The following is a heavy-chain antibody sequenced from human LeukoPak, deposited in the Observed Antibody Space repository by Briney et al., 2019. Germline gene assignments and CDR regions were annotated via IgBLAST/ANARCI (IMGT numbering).Heavy chain of an antibody. J-gene: IGHJ2*01. D-gene: IGHD6-13*01. CDR3: ASLPQSIAAAGTDWFDL. Sequence: GASVKVSCKAPGYTFTSYYMHWVRQAPGQGLEWMGGIIPIFGTANYAQKFQGRVTITTDESTSTAYMELSSLRSEDTAVYYCASLPQSIAAAGTDWFDLWGRGTLVTVSS. CDR2: IIPIFGTA. CDR1: GYTFTSYY. V-gene: IGHV1-69*05.